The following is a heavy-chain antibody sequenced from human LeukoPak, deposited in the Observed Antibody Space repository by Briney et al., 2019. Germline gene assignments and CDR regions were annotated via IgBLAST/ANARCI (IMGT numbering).Heavy chain of an antibody. CDR2: IELDGSEK. CDR1: GFTFSTYW. Sequence: GGSLRLSCAASGFTFSTYWMSWVRQAPGKGLEWVANIELDGSEKYYVDSVKGRFTISRGNAKNSLYLQMNSLRAVDTAVYYCATLALGSGWPDYWGQGTLVTVSS. V-gene: IGHV3-7*01. D-gene: IGHD6-19*01. J-gene: IGHJ4*02. CDR3: ATLALGSGWPDY.